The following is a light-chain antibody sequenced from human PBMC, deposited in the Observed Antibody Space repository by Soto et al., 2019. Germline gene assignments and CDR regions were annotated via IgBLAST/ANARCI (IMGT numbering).Light chain of an antibody. CDR2: WAS. CDR3: QQYYSTSLT. CDR1: QSVLYSSNNKNY. J-gene: IGKJ4*01. Sequence: DSVMTQSPDYLAVSLGERATINCKSSQSVLYSSNNKNYLAWYQQKPGQPPKLLIYWASTRESGVPVRFSGSGSGTDFTLTISSLQAEDVAVYYCQQYYSTSLTFGGGTKVDIK. V-gene: IGKV4-1*01.